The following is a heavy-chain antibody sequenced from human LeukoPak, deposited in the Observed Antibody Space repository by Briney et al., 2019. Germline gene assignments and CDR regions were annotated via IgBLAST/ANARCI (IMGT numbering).Heavy chain of an antibody. D-gene: IGHD4-17*01. J-gene: IGHJ5*02. Sequence: SETLSLTCTVSGGSISSNPYYWGWIRQPPGKGLEWIGEINHSGSTNYNPSLKSRVTISVDTSKNQFSLKLSSVTAADTAVYYCARRAVTIRGQHNWFDPWGQGTLVTVSS. CDR2: INHSGST. CDR1: GGSISSNPYY. CDR3: ARRAVTIRGQHNWFDP. V-gene: IGHV4-39*07.